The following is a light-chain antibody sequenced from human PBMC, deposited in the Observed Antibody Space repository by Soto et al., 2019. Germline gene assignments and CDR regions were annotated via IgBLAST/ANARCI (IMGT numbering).Light chain of an antibody. V-gene: IGLV2-23*02. CDR2: EVS. CDR1: SSDVGSYNL. CDR3: CSYAGSRTHVL. J-gene: IGLJ2*01. Sequence: QSVLTQPASVPGSPGQSITISCIGTSSDVGSYNLVSWYQQHPGKAPKVLIYEVSERPSGVSNRFSGSKSGNTASLTISGLQAEDEAEYYCCSYAGSRTHVLFGGGTKLTVL.